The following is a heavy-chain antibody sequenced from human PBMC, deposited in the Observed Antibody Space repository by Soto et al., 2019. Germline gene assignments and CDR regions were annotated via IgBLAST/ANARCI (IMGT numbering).Heavy chain of an antibody. V-gene: IGHV1-18*01. J-gene: IGHJ4*02. Sequence: QVQLVQSGGEVKKPGASVKVSCKAAGYTFGTYGISWVRQAPGHGLEWMGWISGHNGVTNNARKFQDRVTMTTDTSTHTAYMELRSLRSDDTAMYEWARDRQTYGTFDYWGQGTLVTVSS. CDR2: ISGHNGVT. CDR3: ARDRQTYGTFDY. CDR1: GYTFGTYG. D-gene: IGHD1-1*01.